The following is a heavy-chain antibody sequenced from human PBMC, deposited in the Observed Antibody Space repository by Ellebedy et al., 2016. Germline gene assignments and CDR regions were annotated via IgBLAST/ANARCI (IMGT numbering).Heavy chain of an antibody. V-gene: IGHV4-61*01. D-gene: IGHD3-16*01. J-gene: IGHJ6*03. Sequence: GSLRLXXTVSGGSVSSGSYYWSWIRQPPGKGLEWIGYIYYSGSTNYNPSLKSRVTISVDTSKNQLSLKLSSVTAADTAVYYCAFGTNYYYYMDVWGKGTTVTVSS. CDR1: GGSVSSGSYY. CDR3: AFGTNYYYYMDV. CDR2: IYYSGST.